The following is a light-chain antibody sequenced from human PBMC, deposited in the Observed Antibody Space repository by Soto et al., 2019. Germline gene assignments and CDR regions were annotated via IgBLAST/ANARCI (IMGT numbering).Light chain of an antibody. CDR3: SSYTTSNTGV. CDR2: EVS. CDR1: SSDVGAYDY. Sequence: QSALTQPASVSGSPGQSITISCTGTSSDVGAYDYVSWYQQHPGKAPKFMLYEVSNRPSGLSNRFSGSKPGNTASLTISGLQAEDEADYYCSSYTTSNTGVFGAGTTLTVL. J-gene: IGLJ3*02. V-gene: IGLV2-14*01.